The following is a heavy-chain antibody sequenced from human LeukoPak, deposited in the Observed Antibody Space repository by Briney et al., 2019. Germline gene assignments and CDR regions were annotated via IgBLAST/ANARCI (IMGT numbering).Heavy chain of an antibody. J-gene: IGHJ4*02. D-gene: IGHD6-13*01. CDR1: GGSISSGDYY. Sequence: SETLSLTCTVSGGSISSGDYYWSWIRQPPGKGLEWIGYIYYSGSTYYNPSLKSRVTISVDTSKNQFSLKLSSVTAADTAVYYCARDGHIAAAVSKSSWGQGTLVTVSS. CDR3: ARDGHIAAAVSKSS. CDR2: IYYSGST. V-gene: IGHV4-30-4*08.